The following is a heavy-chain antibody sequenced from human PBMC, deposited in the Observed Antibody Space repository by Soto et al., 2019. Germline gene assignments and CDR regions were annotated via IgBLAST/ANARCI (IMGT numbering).Heavy chain of an antibody. Sequence: QLQLQESGPGLVKPSETLSLTCAVSGGSVSSSSYYWAWIRQPPGKGLEWIGTIYYNGNTYYNPSPKSRVAISVDASKTQFSPKLTSVTAADTAVYHCARLGVTTPPSAYWGQGTLVTVSS. CDR3: ARLGVTTPPSAY. CDR1: GGSVSSSSYY. J-gene: IGHJ4*02. D-gene: IGHD4-17*01. CDR2: IYYNGNT. V-gene: IGHV4-39*01.